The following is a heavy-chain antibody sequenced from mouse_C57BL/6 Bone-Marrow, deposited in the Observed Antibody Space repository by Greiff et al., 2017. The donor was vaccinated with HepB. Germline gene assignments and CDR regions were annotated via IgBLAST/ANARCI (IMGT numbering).Heavy chain of an antibody. Sequence: EVMLVESGGGLVQSGRSLRLSCATSGFTFSDFYMEWVRQAPGKGLEWIAASRNKANDYTTEYSASVKGRFIVSRDTSQSILYLQMNALRAEDTAIYYCARVPYDGYSYFDVWGTGTTVTVSS. V-gene: IGHV7-1*01. CDR1: GFTFSDFY. CDR3: ARVPYDGYSYFDV. D-gene: IGHD2-3*01. J-gene: IGHJ1*03. CDR2: SRNKANDYTT.